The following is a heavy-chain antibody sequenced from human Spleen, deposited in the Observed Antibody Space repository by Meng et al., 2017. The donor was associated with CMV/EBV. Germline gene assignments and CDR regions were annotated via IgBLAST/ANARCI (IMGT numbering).Heavy chain of an antibody. CDR3: ARDGHYCTNGVCSLWGRWLDP. D-gene: IGHD2-8*01. Sequence: SETLSLTCTVSGYSISSGYYWGWIRQPPGKGLEWIGYIYYSGSTNYNPSLKSRVTISVDTSKNQFSLKLSSVTAADTAVYYCARDGHYCTNGVCSLWGRWLDPWGQGTLVTVSS. CDR1: GYSISSGYY. V-gene: IGHV4-61*01. CDR2: IYYSGST. J-gene: IGHJ5*02.